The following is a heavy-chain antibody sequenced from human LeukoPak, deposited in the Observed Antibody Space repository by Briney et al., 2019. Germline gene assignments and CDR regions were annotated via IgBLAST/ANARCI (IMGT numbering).Heavy chain of an antibody. V-gene: IGHV4-39*01. J-gene: IGHJ4*02. CDR3: ARRNLNWGSIDY. Sequence: SETLSLTCTVSGGSISSSSYYWGWIRQSPGKGLEWIGSIYYSGITYYNPSLKSRATISVDTSKNQFSLKLSSVTAADTAVYYCARRNLNWGSIDYWGQGTLVTVSS. D-gene: IGHD1-14*01. CDR1: GGSISSSSYY. CDR2: IYYSGIT.